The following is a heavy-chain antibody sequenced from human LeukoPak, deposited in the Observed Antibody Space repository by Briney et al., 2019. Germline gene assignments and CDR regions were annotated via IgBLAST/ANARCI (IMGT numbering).Heavy chain of an antibody. D-gene: IGHD5-12*01. Sequence: PSETLSLTCAVYGEPFSGYYWNWIRQPPGKGLEWIGYISYSGTTNYNPSLKSRVTISVDTSKKQFSLKLTSATAADTAVYYCARGDDYKSTLFDYWGQGTLVTVSS. CDR3: ARGDDYKSTLFDY. J-gene: IGHJ4*02. V-gene: IGHV4-59*01. CDR2: ISYSGTT. CDR1: GEPFSGYY.